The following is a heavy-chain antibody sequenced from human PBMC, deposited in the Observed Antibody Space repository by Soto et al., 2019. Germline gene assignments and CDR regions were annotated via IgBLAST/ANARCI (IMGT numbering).Heavy chain of an antibody. J-gene: IGHJ6*02. Sequence: LGESLKISCRGSGYSFTSQWIAWVRQMPGRGLEWMGIINPGDSDTRYSPSFQGQVPIAADKSISTAYRQWGSLQASDSAIYYFARRNYYGSFIYAMDVWGQGTSVTVSS. CDR1: GYSFTSQW. V-gene: IGHV5-51*01. CDR2: INPGDSDT. CDR3: ARRNYYGSFIYAMDV. D-gene: IGHD3-10*01.